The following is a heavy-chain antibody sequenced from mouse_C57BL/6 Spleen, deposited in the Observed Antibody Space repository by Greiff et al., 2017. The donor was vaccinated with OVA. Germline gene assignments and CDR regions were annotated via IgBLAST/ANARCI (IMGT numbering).Heavy chain of an antibody. D-gene: IGHD1-1*01. J-gene: IGHJ4*01. CDR1: GYTFTSYW. Sequence: QVQLQQPGAELVKPGASVKMSCKASGYTFTSYWITWVKQRPGQGLEWIGDIYPGSGSTNYNEKFKSKATLTVDTSSSTAYMQLSSLTSEDSAVYYCARGGDYYGSNAMDDWGQGTSVTVSS. CDR3: ARGGDYYGSNAMDD. CDR2: IYPGSGST. V-gene: IGHV1-55*01.